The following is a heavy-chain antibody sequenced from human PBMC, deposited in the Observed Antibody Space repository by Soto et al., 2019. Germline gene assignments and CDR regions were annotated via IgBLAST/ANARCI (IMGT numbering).Heavy chain of an antibody. CDR1: GITFSSYW. CDR2: IKQDGSEK. J-gene: IGHJ3*02. D-gene: IGHD3-3*01. CDR3: ARDPYYDFWSGPLDAFDI. Sequence: GGSLRLSRAAPGITFSSYWMSWVRRAPGKGLEWVANIKQDGSEKYYVDSVKGRFTISRDNAKNSLYLQMNSLRAEDTAVYYCARDPYYDFWSGPLDAFDIWGQGTMVTVSS. V-gene: IGHV3-7*01.